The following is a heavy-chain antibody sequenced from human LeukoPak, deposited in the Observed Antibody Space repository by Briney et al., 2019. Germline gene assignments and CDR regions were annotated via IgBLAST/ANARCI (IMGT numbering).Heavy chain of an antibody. D-gene: IGHD5-18*01. V-gene: IGHV1-69*13. CDR3: ARGNTAMVSYYYYGMDV. J-gene: IGHJ6*02. CDR2: IIPIFGTA. Sequence: ASVKVSCKASGGTFSSYAISWVRQAPGQGLEWMGGIIPIFGTANYAQKFQGRVTITADESTSTAYMELSSLRSEDTAVYYCARGNTAMVSYYYYGMDVWGLGTTVTVSS. CDR1: GGTFSSYA.